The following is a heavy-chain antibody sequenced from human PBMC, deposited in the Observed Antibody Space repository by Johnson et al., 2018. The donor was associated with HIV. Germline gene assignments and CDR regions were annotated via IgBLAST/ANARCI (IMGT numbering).Heavy chain of an antibody. D-gene: IGHD1-7*01. J-gene: IGHJ3*02. CDR3: ARGDRKFSWNYLAFDI. Sequence: QVKLVESGGGVVQPGRSLRLSCAASGFTFSSYAMHWVRQAPGKGLEWVAVISYDGSNKYYADSVKGRFTISRDNSKNTLYLQMNSRRAEDTAVYYCARGDRKFSWNYLAFDIWGQGTMVTVSS. CDR1: GFTFSSYA. CDR2: ISYDGSNK. V-gene: IGHV3-30-3*01.